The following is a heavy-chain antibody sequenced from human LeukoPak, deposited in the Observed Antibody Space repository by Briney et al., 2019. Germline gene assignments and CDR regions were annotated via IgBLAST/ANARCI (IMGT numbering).Heavy chain of an antibody. V-gene: IGHV3-21*04. Sequence: GGSLRLSCAASGFTFSSYSMNWVRQAPGKGLEWVSSISSSSSYIYYADSVKGRFTISRDNAKNSLYLQMNSLRAEDTALYYCARESYDILTGYYNVDYWGQGTLATVSS. J-gene: IGHJ4*02. CDR1: GFTFSSYS. CDR2: ISSSSSYI. D-gene: IGHD3-9*01. CDR3: ARESYDILTGYYNVDY.